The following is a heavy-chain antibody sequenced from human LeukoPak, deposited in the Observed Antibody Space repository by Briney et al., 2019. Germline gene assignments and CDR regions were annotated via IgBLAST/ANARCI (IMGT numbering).Heavy chain of an antibody. Sequence: PGGSLRLSCAASGFTFSSYAMSWVRQAPGKGLEWVAFIRYDGSNKYYADSVKGRFTISRDNSKNTLYLQMNSLRAEDTAVYYCAKGAVVPAAAGYWGQGTLVTVSS. J-gene: IGHJ4*02. CDR2: IRYDGSNK. CDR1: GFTFSSYA. CDR3: AKGAVVPAAAGY. D-gene: IGHD2-2*01. V-gene: IGHV3-30*02.